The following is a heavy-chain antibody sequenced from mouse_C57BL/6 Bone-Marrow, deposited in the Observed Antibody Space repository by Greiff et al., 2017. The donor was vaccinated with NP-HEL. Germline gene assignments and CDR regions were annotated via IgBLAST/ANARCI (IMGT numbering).Heavy chain of an antibody. D-gene: IGHD1-1*01. CDR2: IYPGSGST. CDR3: ARGYYYGSGPWFAY. V-gene: IGHV1-55*01. Sequence: QVQLQQPGAELVKPGASVKMSCKASGYTFTSYWITWVKQRPGQGLEWIGDIYPGSGSTNYNEKFKSKATLTVDTSSSTAYMQLSSLTSEDSAVYYCARGYYYGSGPWFAYWCQGTLVTVSA. J-gene: IGHJ3*01. CDR1: GYTFTSYW.